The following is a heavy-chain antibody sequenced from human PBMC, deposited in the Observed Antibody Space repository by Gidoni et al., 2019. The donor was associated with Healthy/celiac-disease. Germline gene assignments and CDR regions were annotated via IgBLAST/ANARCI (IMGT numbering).Heavy chain of an antibody. Sequence: QLQLVQSGAEEKKPGSSVTVSCKASGGTFSSYAIRWVRQAPGQGLEWMGRIIPILGIANYAQKFQGRVTITADKSTSTAYMELSSLRSEDTAVYYCARDGYNSGFDYWGQGTLVTVSS. CDR3: ARDGYNSGFDY. CDR1: GGTFSSYA. V-gene: IGHV1-69*04. CDR2: IIPILGIA. J-gene: IGHJ4*02. D-gene: IGHD5-12*01.